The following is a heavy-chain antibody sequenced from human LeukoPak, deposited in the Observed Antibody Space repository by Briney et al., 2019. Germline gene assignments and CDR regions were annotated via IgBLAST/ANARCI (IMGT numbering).Heavy chain of an antibody. Sequence: SETLSLTCTVSGGSIGSYYWSWIRQPPGKGLEWIGYIYYSGSTNYNPSLKSRVTISVDTSKNQFSLKLSSVTAADTAVYYCAGSIAAAGTFGYWGQGTLVTVSS. CDR1: GGSIGSYY. CDR2: IYYSGST. J-gene: IGHJ4*02. CDR3: AGSIAAAGTFGY. D-gene: IGHD6-13*01. V-gene: IGHV4-59*08.